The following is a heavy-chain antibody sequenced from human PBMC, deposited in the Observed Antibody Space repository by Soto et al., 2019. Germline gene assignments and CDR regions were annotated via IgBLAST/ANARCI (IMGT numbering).Heavy chain of an antibody. D-gene: IGHD4-17*01. CDR3: ARHRHSTVTAFDY. CDR2: IYYSGST. CDR1: GGSISSSSYY. V-gene: IGHV4-39*01. J-gene: IGHJ4*02. Sequence: SETLSLTCTVSGGSISSSSYYWGWIRQPPGKGLEWIGSIYYSGSTYYNPSLKSRVTISVDTSKNQFSLKLSSVTAADTAVYYCARHRHSTVTAFDYWGQGTLVTVSS.